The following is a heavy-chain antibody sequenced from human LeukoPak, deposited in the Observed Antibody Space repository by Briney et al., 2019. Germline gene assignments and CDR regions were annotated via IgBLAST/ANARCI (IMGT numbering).Heavy chain of an antibody. V-gene: IGHV3-33*01. D-gene: IGHD1-14*01. CDR1: GFTFSSYG. J-gene: IGHJ4*02. CDR2: IWYDGSNK. Sequence: AGGSLRLSCAASGFTFSSYGMHWVRQAPGKGLEWVAVIWYDGSNKYYADSVKGRFTISRDNSNNTLFLHMNSLRPEDTAVYYCARDRETTSSGTFDYWGQGALVIVSS. CDR3: ARDRETTSSGTFDY.